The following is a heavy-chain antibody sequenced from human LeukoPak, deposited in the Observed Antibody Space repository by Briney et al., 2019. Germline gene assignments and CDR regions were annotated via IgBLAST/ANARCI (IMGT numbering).Heavy chain of an antibody. Sequence: SETLSLTCAVYGGSLSGYYWSWIRQPPGKGLEWIGEINHSGSTNYNPSLKSRVTISVDTSKNQFSLKLSSVTAADTAVYYCARAEKLRKFWSGYHYYFDYWGQGTLVTVSS. V-gene: IGHV4-34*01. J-gene: IGHJ4*02. CDR3: ARAEKLRKFWSGYHYYFDY. D-gene: IGHD3-3*01. CDR2: INHSGST. CDR1: GGSLSGYY.